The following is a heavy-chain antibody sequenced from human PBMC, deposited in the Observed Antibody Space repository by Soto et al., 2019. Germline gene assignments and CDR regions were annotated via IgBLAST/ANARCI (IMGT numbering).Heavy chain of an antibody. V-gene: IGHV1-8*02. D-gene: IGHD3-3*01. CDR2: MNPNSGNA. CDR3: ARNPGGGGHVLRFLEWTPRREHWFDP. CDR1: GYSFTSFD. Sequence: GASVKVSCKSFGYSFTSFDVHWVRQASGQGLEWMGWMNPNSGNADYAQRFQGRVTMTRDTSISTAYMELSSLRSEDTAVYYCARNPGGGGHVLRFLEWTPRREHWFDPWGQGTLVTVSS. J-gene: IGHJ5*02.